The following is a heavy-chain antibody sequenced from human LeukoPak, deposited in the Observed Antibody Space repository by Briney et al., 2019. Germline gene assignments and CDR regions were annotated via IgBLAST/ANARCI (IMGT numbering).Heavy chain of an antibody. D-gene: IGHD4-17*01. V-gene: IGHV4-59*12. CDR3: ARETGGYGDYLFDY. J-gene: IGHJ4*02. Sequence: PSETLSLTCTVSGGSISSYYWSWIRQPPGKGLEWIGYIYYSGSANYNPSLKSRVTISVDTSKNQFSLKLSSVTAADTAVYYCARETGGYGDYLFDYWGQGTLVTVSS. CDR1: GGSISSYY. CDR2: IYYSGSA.